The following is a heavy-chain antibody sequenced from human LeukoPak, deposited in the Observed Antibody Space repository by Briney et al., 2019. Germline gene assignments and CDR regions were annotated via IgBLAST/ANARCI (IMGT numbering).Heavy chain of an antibody. J-gene: IGHJ4*02. CDR2: ISGSGGGT. D-gene: IGHD6-13*01. Sequence: GGSLRLSCAASGFTFSSYAMSWVRQAPGKGLEWVSAISGSGGGTYYADSVKGRFTISRDNSKNTLYLQMNSLRAEDTAVYYCAKQGKAAAAWPVDYWGQGTLVTVSS. CDR3: AKQGKAAAAWPVDY. V-gene: IGHV3-23*01. CDR1: GFTFSSYA.